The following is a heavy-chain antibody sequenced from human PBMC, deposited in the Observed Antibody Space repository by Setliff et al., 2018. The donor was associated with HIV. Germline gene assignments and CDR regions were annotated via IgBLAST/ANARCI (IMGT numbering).Heavy chain of an antibody. Sequence: PTLVNPTQTLTLTCTFSGLSLSTSGVGVGWIRQSPGKALEWLAFIYWNNNKHYSTSLKSSLTVTKDTSKNRVVFTMTNMDPVDTATYYCAYSGRQLRGPYFDFWGQGTPVTVSS. CDR2: IYWNNNK. CDR3: AYSGRQLRGPYFDF. D-gene: IGHD1-1*01. CDR1: GLSLSTSGVG. V-gene: IGHV2-5*01. J-gene: IGHJ4*02.